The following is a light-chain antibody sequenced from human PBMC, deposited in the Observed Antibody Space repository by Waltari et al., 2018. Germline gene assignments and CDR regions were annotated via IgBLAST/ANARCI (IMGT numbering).Light chain of an antibody. CDR2: QNS. CDR3: QAWDSNTLI. J-gene: IGLJ2*01. CDR1: NLGYKY. V-gene: IGLV3-1*01. Sequence: SSALIQLPSVSVSPGQTARTTCSGDNLGYKYTCWYQKKPGQSPVPVIYQNSKRPSGIPERFSASKSGNTATLTISGTQAMDEAVYYCQAWDSNTLIFGGGTYLTVL.